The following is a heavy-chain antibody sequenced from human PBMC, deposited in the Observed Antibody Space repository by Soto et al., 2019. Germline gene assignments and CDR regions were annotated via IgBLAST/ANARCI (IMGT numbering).Heavy chain of an antibody. CDR1: GIHFSSYA. J-gene: IGHJ6*02. D-gene: IGHD3-3*01. V-gene: IGHV3-23*01. Sequence: AGGSLRLACASAGIHFSSYAMSWVRHAPGKGLEWFSAISGSGGSTYYADSVKGRFTISRDNSKNTLYLQMNSLRAEDTAVYYCAKESPYDFWSGYYPPAYGMDVGGQGTPVTVAS. CDR3: AKESPYDFWSGYYPPAYGMDV. CDR2: ISGSGGST.